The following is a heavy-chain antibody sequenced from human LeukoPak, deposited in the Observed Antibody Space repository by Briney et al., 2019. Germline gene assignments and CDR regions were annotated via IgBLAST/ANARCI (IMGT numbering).Heavy chain of an antibody. CDR3: ARDVESSTTLDY. J-gene: IGHJ4*02. Sequence: SETLSLTCGVYGGSFSDYYWSWIRQSPGKGLEWIGEINHSGSTNYNPSLKSRVTISVDKSKNQFSLKLSSVTAADTAVYYCARDVESSTTLDYWGQGTLVTVSS. CDR2: INHSGST. CDR1: GGSFSDYY. D-gene: IGHD1-1*01. V-gene: IGHV4-34*01.